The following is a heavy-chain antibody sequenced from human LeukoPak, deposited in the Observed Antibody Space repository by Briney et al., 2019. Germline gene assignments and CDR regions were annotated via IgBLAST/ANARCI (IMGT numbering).Heavy chain of an antibody. CDR2: ISYDGSNK. CDR3: ATGDPRGVARLDY. Sequence: GGSLRLSCAASGFTFSSYGMHWVRLAPGKGLEWVAVISYDGSNKYYADSVKGRFTISRDNSKNTLYLQMNSLRAEDTAVYYCATGDPRGVARLDYWGQGTLVTVSS. D-gene: IGHD3-3*01. V-gene: IGHV3-30*03. CDR1: GFTFSSYG. J-gene: IGHJ4*02.